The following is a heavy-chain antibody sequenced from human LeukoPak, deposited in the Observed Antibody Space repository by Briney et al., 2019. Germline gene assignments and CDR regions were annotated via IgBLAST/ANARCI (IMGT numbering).Heavy chain of an antibody. CDR2: ISAGSRHI. J-gene: IGHJ5*02. CDR1: GFTFSIYS. Sequence: GGSLRLSCEASGFTFSIYSMNWVRQAPGKGLEWVSVISAGSRHIYYADSVRGRFTISRDDAKNSLYLQMNSLRAEDTAIYYCARDGYQVPTTFGTFDPWGQGTLVTVSS. V-gene: IGHV3-21*01. CDR3: ARDGYQVPTTFGTFDP. D-gene: IGHD3-3*01.